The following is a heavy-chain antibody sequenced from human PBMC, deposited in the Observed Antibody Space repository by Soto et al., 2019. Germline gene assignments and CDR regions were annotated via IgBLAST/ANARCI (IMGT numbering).Heavy chain of an antibody. J-gene: IGHJ3*02. CDR2: IYYSGST. V-gene: IGHV4-59*08. CDR1: GGSISEYY. Sequence: PSETLSLTCSVSGGSISEYYWTWIRQAPGKGLEWIGHIYYSGSTNYNPSLKSRVTISIDTSKKQFSLKLSSVTAADTAVYYCARPWSTAWYDAFDIWGRGTMVTVSS. CDR3: ARPWSTAWYDAFDI. D-gene: IGHD6-19*01.